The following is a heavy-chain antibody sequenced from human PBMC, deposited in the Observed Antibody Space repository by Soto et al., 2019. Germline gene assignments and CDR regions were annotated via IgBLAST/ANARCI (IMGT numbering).Heavy chain of an antibody. D-gene: IGHD3-10*01. J-gene: IGHJ5*02. CDR1: GGSISSSSYY. CDR3: ARAITMVRGPMGWFDP. CDR2: IYYSGST. Sequence: PSETLSLTCTVSGGSISSSSYYWGWIRQPPGKGLEWIGSIYYSGSTYYNPSLKSRVTISVDTSKNQFSLKLSSVTAADTAVYYCARAITMVRGPMGWFDPWGQGTLVTLSS. V-gene: IGHV4-39*01.